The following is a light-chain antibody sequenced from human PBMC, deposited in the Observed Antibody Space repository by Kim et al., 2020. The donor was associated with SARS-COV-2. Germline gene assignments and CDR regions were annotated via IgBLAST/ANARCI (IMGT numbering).Light chain of an antibody. CDR3: QKYDTAPWT. CDR2: AAS. J-gene: IGKJ1*01. CDR1: QGISNY. V-gene: IGKV1-27*01. Sequence: ASVGDGVTITCRASQGISNYLAWYQQKPGEAPKLLFYAASTLQFGVSTRFSGSGSGTEFTLTISDLQPEDVATYYCQKYDTAPWTFGHGTKVEIK.